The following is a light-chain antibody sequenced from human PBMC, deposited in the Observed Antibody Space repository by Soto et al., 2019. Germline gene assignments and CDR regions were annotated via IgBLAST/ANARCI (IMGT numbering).Light chain of an antibody. Sequence: EVVRTHAPATLSVSPVEIATLSCRASHSVSIKLAWYQQKPCKAPRLLIYDTSTRATGIPARFSGSGSGTEFTLTISSLQSEDFAVYYCQQYNKWPPITFGQGTRMEIK. V-gene: IGKV3-15*01. CDR3: QQYNKWPPIT. J-gene: IGKJ5*01. CDR1: HSVSIK. CDR2: DTS.